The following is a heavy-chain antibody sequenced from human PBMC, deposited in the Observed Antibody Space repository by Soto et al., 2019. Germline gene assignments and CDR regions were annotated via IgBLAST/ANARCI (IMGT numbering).Heavy chain of an antibody. Sequence: GGSLRLSCVASGFTFSDYAMNWVRQAPGKGLEWVSWFGITGKSGDYADSVRGRFTMSRDNARSSVHLQMSSLRDEDTAVYYCARDHYYAFDIWGQGTMVTVSS. CDR1: GFTFSDYA. D-gene: IGHD1-26*01. J-gene: IGHJ3*02. V-gene: IGHV3-48*02. CDR2: FGITGKSG. CDR3: ARDHYYAFDI.